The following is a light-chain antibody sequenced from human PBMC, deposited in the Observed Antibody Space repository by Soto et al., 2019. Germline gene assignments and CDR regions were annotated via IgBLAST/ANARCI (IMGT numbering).Light chain of an antibody. CDR2: RNN. CDR1: SSNIGSNY. J-gene: IGLJ2*01. CDR3: AAWDDSLSAVV. V-gene: IGLV1-47*01. Sequence: QSVLTQPPSASGTPGQRVTISCSGSSSNIGSNYVYWYQQLPGTAPKLLIYRNNQRPSGVPDRFSGSKSVTSASLAISGLRSEDEADYYCAAWDDSLSAVVFGGGTKVTVL.